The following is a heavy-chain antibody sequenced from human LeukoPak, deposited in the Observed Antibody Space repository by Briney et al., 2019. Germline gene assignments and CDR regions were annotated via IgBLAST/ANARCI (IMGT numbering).Heavy chain of an antibody. CDR1: GASISSYY. V-gene: IGHV4-34*01. J-gene: IGHJ5*02. CDR2: INHSGST. D-gene: IGHD6-19*01. CDR3: ARELYSSGWSPNWFDP. Sequence: SETLSLTCTVSGASISSYYWSWIRQPPGKGLEWIGEINHSGSTNYNPSLKSRVTISVDTSKNQFSLKLSSVTAADTAVYYCARELYSSGWSPNWFDPWGQGTLVTVSS.